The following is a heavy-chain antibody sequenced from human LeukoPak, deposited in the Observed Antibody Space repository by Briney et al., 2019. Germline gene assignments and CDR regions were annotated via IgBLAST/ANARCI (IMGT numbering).Heavy chain of an antibody. V-gene: IGHV1-46*01. CDR1: GYTLINYY. J-gene: IGHJ6*02. CDR3: AREGYGSGRRLGMDV. D-gene: IGHD3-10*01. Sequence: ASVKVSCKASGYTLINYYIHWVRQAPGQGLEWMGIINPSSGTTTYAQKIQGRVTLTRDTSTSTVYMELSSLRSDDTSVNYCAREGYGSGRRLGMDVWGQGTTVTVSS. CDR2: INPSSGTT.